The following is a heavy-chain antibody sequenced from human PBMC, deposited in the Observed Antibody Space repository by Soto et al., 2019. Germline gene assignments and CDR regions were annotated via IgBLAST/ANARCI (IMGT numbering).Heavy chain of an antibody. V-gene: IGHV3-48*03. CDR3: ARVHYYGSGFMVV. CDR2: ISSSGSTI. J-gene: IGHJ6*02. Sequence: GGSLRLSCAASGFTFSSYEMNWVRQAPGKGLEWVSYISSSGSTIYYADSVKGRFTISRDNAKNSLYLQMNSLRAEDTAVYYCARVHYYGSGFMVVWGQGTTVTVSS. CDR1: GFTFSSYE. D-gene: IGHD3-10*01.